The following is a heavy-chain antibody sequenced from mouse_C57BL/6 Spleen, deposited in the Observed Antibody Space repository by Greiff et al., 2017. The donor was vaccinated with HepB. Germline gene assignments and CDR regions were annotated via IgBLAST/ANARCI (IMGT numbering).Heavy chain of an antibody. CDR2: ISDGGSYT. D-gene: IGHD2-3*01. V-gene: IGHV5-4*01. CDR1: GFTFSSYA. CDR3: ARGWLLGYFDY. Sequence: EVQLVESGGGLVKPGGSLKLSCAASGFTFSSYAMSWVRQTPEKRLEWVATISDGGSYTYYPDNVKGRFTISRDNAKNNLYLQMSHLKSEDTAMYYCARGWLLGYFDYWGKGTTLTVSS. J-gene: IGHJ2*01.